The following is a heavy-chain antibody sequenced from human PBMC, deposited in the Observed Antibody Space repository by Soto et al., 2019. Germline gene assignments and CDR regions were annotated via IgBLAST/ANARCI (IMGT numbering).Heavy chain of an antibody. CDR2: INHSGST. V-gene: IGHV4-34*01. D-gene: IGHD7-27*01. Sequence: QVQLQQWGAGLLKPSETLSLTCAVYGGSFSGYYWNWIRQPPGKGLEWIGEINHSGSTNYNPSLKSRVTISVDTSKNQFPLKLSSVTAADTAVYSCARGWGSIFDCWGQGTLVTVSS. J-gene: IGHJ4*02. CDR3: ARGWGSIFDC. CDR1: GGSFSGYY.